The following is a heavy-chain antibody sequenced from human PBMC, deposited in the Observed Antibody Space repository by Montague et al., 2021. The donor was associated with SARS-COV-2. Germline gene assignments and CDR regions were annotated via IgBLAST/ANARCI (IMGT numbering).Heavy chain of an antibody. V-gene: IGHV4-59*01. CDR1: GGSIRSYY. CDR2: VHYTGST. CDR3: ARAQNICFIANCVNYFDL. J-gene: IGHJ4*02. Sequence: SETLSLTCEVSGGSIRSYYWSWTRQSPGKGLEWIGYVHYTGSTKYNPSLKTRVTLSLDTPKNHSSLRLNSVTAADTAVYYCARAQNICFIANCVNYFDLWGLGALVSVSS. D-gene: IGHD1-1*01.